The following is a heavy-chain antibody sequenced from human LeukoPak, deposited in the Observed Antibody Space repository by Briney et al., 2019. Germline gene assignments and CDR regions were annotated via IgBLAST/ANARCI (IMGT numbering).Heavy chain of an antibody. J-gene: IGHJ4*02. D-gene: IGHD3-22*01. Sequence: SGGSLRLSCAASGFTFDDYAMHWVRHAPGKGLEWVSGISWNSGSIGYADSVKGRFTISRDNAKNSLYLQMNSLRAEDTALYYCAKDNPPYYYDRVGENYFDYWAREPWSPSPQ. CDR1: GFTFDDYA. V-gene: IGHV3-9*01. CDR2: ISWNSGSI. CDR3: AKDNPPYYYDRVGENYFDY.